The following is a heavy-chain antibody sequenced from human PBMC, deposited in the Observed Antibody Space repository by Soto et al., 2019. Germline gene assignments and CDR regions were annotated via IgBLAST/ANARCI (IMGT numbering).Heavy chain of an antibody. D-gene: IGHD1-26*01. Sequence: QVQLQESGPGLVKPSQTLSLTCTVSGGSISSGSYHWSWIRQHPGKGLEWIGNIYYSRSSYYNPSLKSRATISIDTSKDQFSLRLGSVTAADTAVYYCARVEGSSYYFRHDCWGRGTLVTVSS. J-gene: IGHJ4*02. CDR3: ARVEGSSYYFRHDC. CDR2: IYYSRSS. V-gene: IGHV4-31*03. CDR1: GGSISSGSYH.